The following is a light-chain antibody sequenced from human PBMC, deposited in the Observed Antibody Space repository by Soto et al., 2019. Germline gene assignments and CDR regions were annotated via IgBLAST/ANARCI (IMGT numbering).Light chain of an antibody. Sequence: DIQMTQSPSTLSASVGDRVTISCRASQSMRGYLAWYQQKPGKAPKLLIYKVSNLDNGVPPRFSGAGSETEFTLSISALQPDDFATYYCQNYDTYPYTFGQGTKLEIK. CDR2: KVS. CDR1: QSMRGY. V-gene: IGKV1-5*03. J-gene: IGKJ2*01. CDR3: QNYDTYPYT.